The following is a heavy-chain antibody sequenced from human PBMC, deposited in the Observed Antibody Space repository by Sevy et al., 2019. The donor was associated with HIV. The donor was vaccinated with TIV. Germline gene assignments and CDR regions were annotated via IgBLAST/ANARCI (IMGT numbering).Heavy chain of an antibody. V-gene: IGHV3-23*01. CDR3: AKAPNGYYGSGREGYYFDY. CDR2: ISGSGGIT. J-gene: IGHJ4*02. D-gene: IGHD3-10*01. Sequence: GGSLRVSCAASGFTFSSYAMSWVRQAPGKGLEWVSAISGSGGITYYADSVKGRFTISRDNSKNTLYLQMNSLRAGDTAVYYCAKAPNGYYGSGREGYYFDYWGQGTLVTVSS. CDR1: GFTFSSYA.